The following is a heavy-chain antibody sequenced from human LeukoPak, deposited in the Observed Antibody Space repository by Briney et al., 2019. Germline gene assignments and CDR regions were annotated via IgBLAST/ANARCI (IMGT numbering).Heavy chain of an antibody. D-gene: IGHD3-22*01. J-gene: IGHJ4*02. CDR3: ARDIFGTYYYDSSGYYPPGY. Sequence: GGSLRLSCAASGFTFSSYWMHWVRQAPGKGLVWVSRINSDGSSTSYADSVKGRFTISRDNAKNTLYLQMNSLRAEDTAVYYCARDIFGTYYYDSSGYYPPGYWGRGTLVTVSS. V-gene: IGHV3-74*01. CDR2: INSDGSST. CDR1: GFTFSSYW.